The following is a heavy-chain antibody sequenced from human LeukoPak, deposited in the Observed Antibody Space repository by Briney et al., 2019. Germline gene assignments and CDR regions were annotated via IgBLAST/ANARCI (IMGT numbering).Heavy chain of an antibody. V-gene: IGHV3-33*08. D-gene: IGHD5-18*01. Sequence: PGRSLRLSCAASGFTFSSYGMHWVRQAPGKGLEWVAVIWYDGSNKYYADSVKGRFTISRDNSKNTLYLQMNSLRAEDTAVYYCARDRGGDTAMAMGYWGQGTLVTVSS. CDR1: GFTFSSYG. J-gene: IGHJ4*02. CDR2: IWYDGSNK. CDR3: ARDRGGDTAMAMGY.